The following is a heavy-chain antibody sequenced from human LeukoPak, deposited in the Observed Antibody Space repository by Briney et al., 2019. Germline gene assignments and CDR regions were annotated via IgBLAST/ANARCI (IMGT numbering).Heavy chain of an antibody. CDR3: ARGDNWFDP. V-gene: IGHV4-59*11. CDR2: IYYSGST. Sequence: PETLSLTCTVSGGSISSHYWSWIRQPPGKGLEWIGYIYYSGSTNYNPSLKSRVTISVDTSKNQFSLKLSSVTAADTAVYYCARGDNWFDPWGQGTLVTVSS. CDR1: GGSISSHY. J-gene: IGHJ5*02.